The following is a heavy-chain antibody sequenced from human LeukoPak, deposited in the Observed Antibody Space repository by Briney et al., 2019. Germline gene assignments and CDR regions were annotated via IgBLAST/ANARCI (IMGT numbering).Heavy chain of an antibody. CDR2: ISSNGGST. Sequence: PGGSLRLSCSASGFTFSSYAMHWVRQAPGKVLEYVSAISSNGGSTYCADSVKGRFTISRDNSKNTLYLQMSSIRAEDTAVHYCVKDRGPLPPLGDYGMDVWGQGTTVTVSS. D-gene: IGHD3-10*01. V-gene: IGHV3-64D*06. CDR3: VKDRGPLPPLGDYGMDV. CDR1: GFTFSSYA. J-gene: IGHJ6*02.